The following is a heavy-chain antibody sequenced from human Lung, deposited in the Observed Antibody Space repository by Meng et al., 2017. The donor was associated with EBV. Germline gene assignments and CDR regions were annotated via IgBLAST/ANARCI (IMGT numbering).Heavy chain of an antibody. Sequence: VHVAESGPGLVKPSQALSLTCTVSGGSISSGGYYWRWIRQHPGKGLEGIGYIYYSGSNYYHPSLKGRVTISVDTSKNQFSLKLSSVTAADTAVYYCARGPSRWLQFSFDYWGQGTLVTVSS. V-gene: IGHV4-31*03. CDR2: IYYSGSN. J-gene: IGHJ4*02. D-gene: IGHD5-24*01. CDR1: GGSISSGGYY. CDR3: ARGPSRWLQFSFDY.